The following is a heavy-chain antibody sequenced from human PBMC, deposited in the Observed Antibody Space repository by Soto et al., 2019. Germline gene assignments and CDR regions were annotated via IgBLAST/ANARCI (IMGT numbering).Heavy chain of an antibody. CDR1: GGTFSSYI. CDR2: IIPILGIA. J-gene: IGHJ4*02. CDR3: ARFPHTARVGAAYFDY. Sequence: QVQLVQSGAEVKKPGSSVKVSCKASGGTFSSYIISWVRQAPGQGLEWMGRIIPILGIANYAQKFQGRVTITADKSTSTAYMELSSLRSEDTAVYYCARFPHTARVGAAYFDYWGQGTLVTVSS. D-gene: IGHD1-26*01. V-gene: IGHV1-69*02.